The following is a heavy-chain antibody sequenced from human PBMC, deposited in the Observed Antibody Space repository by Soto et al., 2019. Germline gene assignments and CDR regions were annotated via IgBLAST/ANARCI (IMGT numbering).Heavy chain of an antibody. D-gene: IGHD2-21*02. J-gene: IGHJ4*02. Sequence: EVHLVESGGGLVQPGGSRRLSCAVSGFAVSSDYMAWVRQAPGKGLEWVSVIYSRGRTYYADSVKGRFTISRDNSQNTLYLQMNSLRAEDTAVYYCARGVIGGTGDRFDYWGQGTLVTVPS. V-gene: IGHV3-66*01. CDR3: ARGVIGGTGDRFDY. CDR1: GFAVSSDY. CDR2: IYSRGRT.